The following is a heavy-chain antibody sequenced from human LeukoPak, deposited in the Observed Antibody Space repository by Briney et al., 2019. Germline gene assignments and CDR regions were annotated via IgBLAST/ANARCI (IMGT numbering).Heavy chain of an antibody. CDR1: GGSISSYY. Sequence: SETLSLTCTVSGGSISSYYWSWIRQPPGTGLEWIGYIYYSGSTNYNPSLKSRVTISVDTSKNQFSLKLSSVTAADTAVYYCAREMRVGAFRLGELSSLMDVWGQGTTVTVSS. V-gene: IGHV4-59*01. J-gene: IGHJ6*02. CDR3: AREMRVGAFRLGELSSLMDV. D-gene: IGHD3-16*02. CDR2: IYYSGST.